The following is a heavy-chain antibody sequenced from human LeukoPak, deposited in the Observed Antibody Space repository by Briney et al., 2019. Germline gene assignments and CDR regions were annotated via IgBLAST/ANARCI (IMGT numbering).Heavy chain of an antibody. Sequence: SVKVSCKASGGTFSSYAISWVRQAPGQGLEWMGGIIPIFGTANYTQKFQGRVTITTDESTSTAYMELSSLRSEDTAVYYCARMYSSSSYNWFDPWGQGTLVTVSS. V-gene: IGHV1-69*05. J-gene: IGHJ5*02. CDR3: ARMYSSSSYNWFDP. CDR2: IIPIFGTA. D-gene: IGHD6-6*01. CDR1: GGTFSSYA.